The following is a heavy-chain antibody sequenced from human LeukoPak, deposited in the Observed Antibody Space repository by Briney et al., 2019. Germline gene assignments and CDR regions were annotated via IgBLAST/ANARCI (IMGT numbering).Heavy chain of an antibody. CDR3: ARMSGITMVRGVTRTNWFDP. D-gene: IGHD3-10*01. J-gene: IGHJ5*02. CDR2: IYYSGST. CDR1: GGSISSYY. Sequence: PSETLSLTCTVSGGSISSYYWSWIRQPPGKGLEWIGYIYYSGSTNYNPSLKSRVTISVDTSKNQFSLKLSSVTAADTAVYYCARMSGITMVRGVTRTNWFDPWGQGTLATVSS. V-gene: IGHV4-59*01.